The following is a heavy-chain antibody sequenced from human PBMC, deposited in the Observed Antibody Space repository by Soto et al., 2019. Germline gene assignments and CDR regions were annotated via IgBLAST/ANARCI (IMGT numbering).Heavy chain of an antibody. V-gene: IGHV4-39*01. CDR1: GGSVSSSSYY. Sequence: QLQLQESGPGLVKPSETLSLTCTVSGGSVSSSSYYWGWVRQPPGKGLEWIGSVYYSGSTYYNPSLESRVTISVDKCKNQFSLQLMCLSAADTAVYSCGGLEGLATISYYFDYWGQGALVTVSS. CDR2: VYYSGST. CDR3: GGLEGLATISYYFDY. D-gene: IGHD3-9*01. J-gene: IGHJ4*02.